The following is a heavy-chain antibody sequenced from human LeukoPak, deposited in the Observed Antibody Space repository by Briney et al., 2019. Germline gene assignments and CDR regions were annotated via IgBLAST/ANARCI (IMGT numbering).Heavy chain of an antibody. CDR2: ISDTGTRT. CDR3: AKYYFDNRGNYYFFHYGLDV. Sequence: GGSLRLSCAASGFAFNTYALSWVRQAPGKGPEWVSGISDTGTRTYYADSVRGRFATSRDNSKSTLFLQMNSLRAEDTAVYYCAKYYFDNRGNYYFFHYGLDVWGQGTTVTVSS. V-gene: IGHV3-23*01. D-gene: IGHD3-22*01. J-gene: IGHJ6*02. CDR1: GFAFNTYA.